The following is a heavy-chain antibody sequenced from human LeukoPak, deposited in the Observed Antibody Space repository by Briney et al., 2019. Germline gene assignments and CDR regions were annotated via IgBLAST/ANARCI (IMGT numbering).Heavy chain of an antibody. CDR1: KFTFSTYS. Sequence: GGSLRLSCAASKFTFSTYSMNWVRQAPGKGLEWVSHISTGGSPIYYADSVKGRFTISRDNAKNSLYLQMSSLRAEDTAVYYCAQTSGYWGQGTLVTVSS. CDR3: AQTSGY. CDR2: ISTGGSPI. V-gene: IGHV3-48*01. J-gene: IGHJ4*02.